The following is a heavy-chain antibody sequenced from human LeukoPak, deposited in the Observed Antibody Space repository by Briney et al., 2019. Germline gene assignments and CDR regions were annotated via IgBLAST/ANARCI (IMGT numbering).Heavy chain of an antibody. D-gene: IGHD5-18*01. CDR3: ARDRGTAMENFDY. CDR1: GGSISSSSYY. V-gene: IGHV4-39*02. J-gene: IGHJ4*02. Sequence: SETLSLTCTVSGGSISSSSYYWGWIRQPPGKGLEWIGSIYYSGSTYYNPSLESRVTISIDTSKNQFSLKLSSVTAADTAVYYCARDRGTAMENFDYWGQGTLVTVSS. CDR2: IYYSGST.